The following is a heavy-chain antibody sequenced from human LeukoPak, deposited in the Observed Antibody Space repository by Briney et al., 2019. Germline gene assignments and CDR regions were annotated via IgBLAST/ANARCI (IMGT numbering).Heavy chain of an antibody. Sequence: SETLSLTCTVSGGAISSYYWSWIRQPPGKGWEWIGYIYYSGSTNYNPSLKSRVTISVDTSKNQFSLKLSSVTAADTAVYYCARTRWMATTEPLFDYRGQGTLVTVSS. CDR2: IYYSGST. CDR1: GGAISSYY. D-gene: IGHD5-12*01. CDR3: ARTRWMATTEPLFDY. V-gene: IGHV4-59*01. J-gene: IGHJ4*02.